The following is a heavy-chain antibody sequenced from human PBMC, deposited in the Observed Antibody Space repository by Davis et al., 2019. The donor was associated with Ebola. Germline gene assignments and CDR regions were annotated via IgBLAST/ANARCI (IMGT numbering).Heavy chain of an antibody. CDR1: GFDFSIYG. V-gene: IGHV3-30*03. CDR3: ARMELRGDSGSAFDI. CDR2: IPYDASGT. Sequence: GGSLRLSCEASGFDFSIYGMHWLRQAPGRGPEWVAVIPYDASGTFYADSVKGRFTISRDNSKNTLYLQMNSLRPEDTALYYCARMELRGDSGSAFDIWGQGTMVTVSS. D-gene: IGHD1-7*01. J-gene: IGHJ3*02.